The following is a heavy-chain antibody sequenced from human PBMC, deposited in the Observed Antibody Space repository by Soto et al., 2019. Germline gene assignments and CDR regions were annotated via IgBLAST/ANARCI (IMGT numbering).Heavy chain of an antibody. CDR1: GGTFSSDT. Sequence: QVQLVQSGAEVKKPGSSVKVSCKASGGTFSSDTISWVRQAPGQGLEWMGRIIPILGIVKYAQKFQGRVTITADKPTTTANMELSSLRSEDTAVYYCARDRRPRSGWYSAFDYWGQGTLVTVSS. CDR2: IIPILGIV. D-gene: IGHD6-19*01. CDR3: ARDRRPRSGWYSAFDY. V-gene: IGHV1-69*08. J-gene: IGHJ4*02.